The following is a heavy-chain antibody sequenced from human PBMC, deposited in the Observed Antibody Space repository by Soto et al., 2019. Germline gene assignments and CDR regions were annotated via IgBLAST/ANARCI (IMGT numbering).Heavy chain of an antibody. D-gene: IGHD6-13*01. CDR2: INAGNGNT. CDR1: GYTFTSYA. Sequence: QVQHVQSGTEVKKPGASVKVSCKASGYTFTSYAIHWVRQAPGQRPEWMGWINAGNGNTKYSQKFQGRVTITRDTSASTAYMEVSGLGFEDTAVYYCAGGSEPAYSSWYVNGDYWGQGTLVTVSS. CDR3: AGGSEPAYSSWYVNGDY. J-gene: IGHJ4*02. V-gene: IGHV1-3*01.